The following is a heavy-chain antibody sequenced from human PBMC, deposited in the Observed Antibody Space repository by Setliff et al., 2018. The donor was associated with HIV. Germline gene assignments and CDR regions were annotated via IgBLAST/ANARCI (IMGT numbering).Heavy chain of an antibody. CDR1: GYTFTSSD. CDR3: ARGAWYTSGCYSSRYMDV. V-gene: IGHV1-8*02. J-gene: IGHJ6*03. Sequence: GASVKVSCKASGYTFTSSDINWVRQAPGQGLEWMGWMNPNSGNTGYAQKFQGRVTLTRHTSISTAYMELNSLRSEDTAVYYCARGAWYTSGCYSSRYMDVWGKGTTVTVSS. CDR2: MNPNSGNT. D-gene: IGHD6-19*01.